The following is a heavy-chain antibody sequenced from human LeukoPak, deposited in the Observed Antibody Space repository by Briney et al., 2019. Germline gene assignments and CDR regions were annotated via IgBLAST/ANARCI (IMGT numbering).Heavy chain of an antibody. CDR3: ARADVHYYDSAFDI. V-gene: IGHV4-31*03. D-gene: IGHD3-22*01. J-gene: IGHJ3*02. Sequence: PSETLSLTCTVSGGSISSGGYYWSWIRQHPGKGLEWIGHIYYSGSTYYNPSLKSRVTISVDTSKSQFSLKLSSVTAADTAVYYCARADVHYYDSAFDIWGQGTMVTVSS. CDR1: GGSISSGGYY. CDR2: IYYSGST.